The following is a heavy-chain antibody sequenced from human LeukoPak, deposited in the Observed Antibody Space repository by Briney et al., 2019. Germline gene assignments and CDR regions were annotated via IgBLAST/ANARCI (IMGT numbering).Heavy chain of an antibody. D-gene: IGHD1-26*01. CDR2: IKSKTDGGTT. CDR1: GFTLSNAW. CDR3: TTDGDQWELLGYFDY. Sequence: GGSLRLSCAASGFTLSNAWMSWVRQAPGKGLEWVGRIKSKTDGGTTDYAAPVKGRFTISRDDSKNTLYLQMNSLKTEDTAVYYCTTDGDQWELLGYFDYWGQGTLVTASS. V-gene: IGHV3-15*01. J-gene: IGHJ4*02.